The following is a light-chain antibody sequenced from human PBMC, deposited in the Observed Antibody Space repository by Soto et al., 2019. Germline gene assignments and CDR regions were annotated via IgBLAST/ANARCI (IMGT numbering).Light chain of an antibody. Sequence: EIVLTQSPATLSLSPGDRATLSCRASQSVGNSVGWFQQKPGQAPRLLIYDATDRARGVPARFSGTGYGTDVTLTISGLEPEDFAIYYCQQRVNWLLTFGQGTQVEIK. CDR3: QQRVNWLLT. CDR2: DAT. CDR1: QSVGNS. V-gene: IGKV3-11*01. J-gene: IGKJ1*01.